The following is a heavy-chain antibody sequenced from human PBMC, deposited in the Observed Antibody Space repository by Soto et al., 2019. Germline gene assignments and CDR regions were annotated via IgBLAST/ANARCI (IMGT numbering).Heavy chain of an antibody. D-gene: IGHD6-19*01. Sequence: TLSLTCAISGDSVSSNSAAWNWIRQSPSRGLEWLGRTYYRSKWYNDYAVSVKSRITINPDTSKNQFSLQLNSVTPEDTAVYYCARSYSPTSQQWLEYYFDYWGQGTLVTVSS. CDR3: ARSYSPTSQQWLEYYFDY. J-gene: IGHJ4*02. V-gene: IGHV6-1*01. CDR1: GDSVSSNSAA. CDR2: TYYRSKWYN.